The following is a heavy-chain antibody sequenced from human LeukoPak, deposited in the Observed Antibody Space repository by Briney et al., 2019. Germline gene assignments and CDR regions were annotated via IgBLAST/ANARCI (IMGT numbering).Heavy chain of an antibody. V-gene: IGHV3-23*01. CDR3: ARAHGRLGPTIAFDY. CDR2: ISCSGGTA. CDR1: EFTFSSYT. J-gene: IGHJ4*02. Sequence: GGSLRLSCAASEFTFSSYTMSWVRQAPGKGLEWVSGISCSGGTAYNADSVKGRTTISRDNYKHTLCLQMNSLRAEDTAVYYCARAHGRLGPTIAFDYWGQGTLVTVSS. D-gene: IGHD5-12*01.